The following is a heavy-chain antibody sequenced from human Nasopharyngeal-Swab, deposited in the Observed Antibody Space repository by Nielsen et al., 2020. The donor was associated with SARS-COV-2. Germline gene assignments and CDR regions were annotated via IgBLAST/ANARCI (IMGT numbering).Heavy chain of an antibody. V-gene: IGHV3-30-3*01. Sequence: GGSLRLSCAASGFTFSSYAMHWVRQAPGKGLEWVAVISYDGSNKYYADPVKGRFTISRDNSKNTLYLQMNSLRAEDTAVYYCARGGERITIFGVVIILRRYGMDVWGQGTTVTVSS. CDR1: GFTFSSYA. CDR3: ARGGERITIFGVVIILRRYGMDV. CDR2: ISYDGSNK. J-gene: IGHJ6*02. D-gene: IGHD3-3*01.